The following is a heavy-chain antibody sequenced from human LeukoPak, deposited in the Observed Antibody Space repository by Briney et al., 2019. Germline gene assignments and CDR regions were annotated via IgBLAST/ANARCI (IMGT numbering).Heavy chain of an antibody. CDR1: GFTVSSNY. J-gene: IGHJ4*02. D-gene: IGHD1-26*01. CDR2: IYSGGST. Sequence: GGSLRLSCAASGFTVSSNYMSWVRQAPGKGLEWVSVIYSGGSTYYADSVKGRFTISRDNSKNTLYLQMNSLRAEDTAVYYCARDQLAGATPWYWGQGTLVTVSS. V-gene: IGHV3-53*05. CDR3: ARDQLAGATPWY.